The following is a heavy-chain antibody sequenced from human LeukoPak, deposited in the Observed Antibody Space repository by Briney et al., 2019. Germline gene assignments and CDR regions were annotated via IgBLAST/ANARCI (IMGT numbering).Heavy chain of an antibody. CDR2: ITGRGGST. J-gene: IGHJ6*02. CDR1: GFTFSSYA. V-gene: IGHV3-23*01. CDR3: AKRGYSRGSYGMDV. D-gene: IGHD6-19*01. Sequence: GGSLRLSCAASGFTFSSYAMTWVRQAPGKGLEWVSPITGRGGSTHCTDSVRGRFTISRDNSKNTLYLQMNSLRVEDTAVYYCAKRGYSRGSYGMDVWGQGTTVTVSS.